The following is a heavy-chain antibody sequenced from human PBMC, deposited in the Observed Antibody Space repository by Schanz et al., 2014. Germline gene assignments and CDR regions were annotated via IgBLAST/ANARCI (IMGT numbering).Heavy chain of an antibody. Sequence: VQLLQSGGALVQPGGSLRLSCSASGFTFSTYAMSWARQTPGKGLEWVSGIGGSGDSTHYADSVKGRFIISRDNAKNSLYLQMNGLRAEDTAVFYCARDGAELYYFDDWGQGTLVTVSS. J-gene: IGHJ4*02. CDR1: GFTFSTYA. V-gene: IGHV3-23*01. CDR2: IGGSGDST. CDR3: ARDGAELYYFDD. D-gene: IGHD1-1*01.